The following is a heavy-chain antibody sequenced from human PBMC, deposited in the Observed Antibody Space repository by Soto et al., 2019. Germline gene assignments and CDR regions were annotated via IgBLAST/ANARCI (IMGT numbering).Heavy chain of an antibody. CDR1: GGSIGSYY. CDR3: ARGIHAFDI. J-gene: IGHJ3*02. CDR2: IYYSGST. Sequence: PSETLSLTCTVSGGSIGSYYWSWIRQPPGKGLEWIGYIYYSGSTNYNPSLKSRVTISVDTSKNQFSLKLSSVTAADTAVYYCARGIHAFDIWGQGTMVTVSS. V-gene: IGHV4-59*01.